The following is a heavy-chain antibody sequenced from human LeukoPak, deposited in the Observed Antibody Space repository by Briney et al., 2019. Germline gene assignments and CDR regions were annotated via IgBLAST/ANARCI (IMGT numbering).Heavy chain of an antibody. V-gene: IGHV3-23*01. Sequence: GGSLRLSCAASGFTHAKHAMSWVRQAPGKGLEWVSDIRSDDVTTNYADSVKGRFTISRDNSKNTLYLQMDSLRAEDTAVYYCASDLSTWFDWGQGTQVTVAS. D-gene: IGHD6-13*01. CDR3: ASDLSTWFD. CDR1: GFTHAKHA. J-gene: IGHJ4*02. CDR2: IRSDDVTT.